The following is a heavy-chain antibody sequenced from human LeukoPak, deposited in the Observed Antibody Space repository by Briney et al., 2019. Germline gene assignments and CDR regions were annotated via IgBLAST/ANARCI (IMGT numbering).Heavy chain of an antibody. V-gene: IGHV3-9*01. CDR1: GFTFDDYA. D-gene: IGHD1-26*01. CDR3: ARSPYSGSYFTRFDY. Sequence: GGSLRLSCAASGFTFDDYAMHWVRQAPGKGLEWVSGISWNSGSIGYADSVKGRFTISRDNSKNTLYLQMNSLRAEDTAVYYCARSPYSGSYFTRFDYWGQGTLVTVSS. CDR2: ISWNSGSI. J-gene: IGHJ4*02.